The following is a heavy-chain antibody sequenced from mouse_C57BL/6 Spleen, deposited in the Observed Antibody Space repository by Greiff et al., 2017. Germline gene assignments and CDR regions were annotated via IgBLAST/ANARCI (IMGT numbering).Heavy chain of an antibody. CDR1: GYSITSGYY. J-gene: IGHJ4*01. Sequence: ESGPGLVKPSQSLSLTCSVTGYSITSGYYWNWIRQFPGNKLEWMGYISYDGSNNYNPSLKNRISITRDTSKNQFFLKLNSVTTEDTATYYCARSYYSNYVGAMDYWGQGTSVTVSS. CDR3: ARSYYSNYVGAMDY. CDR2: ISYDGSN. D-gene: IGHD2-5*01. V-gene: IGHV3-6*01.